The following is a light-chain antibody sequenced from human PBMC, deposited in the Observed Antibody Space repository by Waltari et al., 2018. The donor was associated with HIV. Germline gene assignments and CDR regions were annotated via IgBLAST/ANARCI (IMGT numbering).Light chain of an antibody. Sequence: QSVLTQPPSVSGAPGQQVTISCTGTGSNIGEGYDVHWYRQVAGTAPKLLIYRSDTRPSGVPDRFSGSRSGASASLVINGLQADDEADYFCQSYDRSLFWVFGGGTKLTVL. CDR3: QSYDRSLFWV. J-gene: IGLJ3*02. CDR2: RSD. CDR1: GSNIGEGYD. V-gene: IGLV1-40*01.